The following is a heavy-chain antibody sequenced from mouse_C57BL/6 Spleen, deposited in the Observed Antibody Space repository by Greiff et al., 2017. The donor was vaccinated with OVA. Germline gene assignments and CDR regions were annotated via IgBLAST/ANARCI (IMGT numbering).Heavy chain of an antibody. CDR3: AREESITTVVETSYFDY. D-gene: IGHD1-1*01. CDR2: INPNYGTT. J-gene: IGHJ2*01. Sequence: VQLKQSGPELVKPGASVKISCKASGYSFTDYNMNWVKQSNGKSLEWIGVINPNYGTTSYNQKFKGKATLTVDQSSSTAYMQLNSLTSEDSAVYYCAREESITTVVETSYFDYWGQGTTLTVSS. V-gene: IGHV1-39*01. CDR1: GYSFTDYN.